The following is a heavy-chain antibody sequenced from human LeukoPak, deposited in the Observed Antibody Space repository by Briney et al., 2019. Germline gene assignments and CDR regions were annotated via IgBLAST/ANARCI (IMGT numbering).Heavy chain of an antibody. CDR2: IYHSGST. J-gene: IGHJ4*02. V-gene: IGHV4-59*12. CDR1: GGSISSYY. CDR3: ARKIAAAGTFDY. D-gene: IGHD6-13*01. Sequence: SETLSLTCTVSGGSISSYYWSWIRQPPGKGLEWIGYIYHSGSTYYNPSLKSRVTISVDRSKNQFSLKLSSVTAADTAVYYCARKIAAAGTFDYWGQGTLVTVSS.